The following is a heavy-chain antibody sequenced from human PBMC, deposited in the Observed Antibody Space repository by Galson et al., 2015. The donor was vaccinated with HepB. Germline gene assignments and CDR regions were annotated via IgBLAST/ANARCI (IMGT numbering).Heavy chain of an antibody. Sequence: SVKVSCKASGGTFSSYAISWVRQAPGQGLEWMGGIIPIFGTANYAQKFQGRVTITADESTSTAYMELSSLRSEDTAVYYCARGTPGVTGTTYYFDYWGQGTLVTVSS. CDR1: GGTFSSYA. CDR3: ARGTPGVTGTTYYFDY. V-gene: IGHV1-69*13. CDR2: IIPIFGTA. J-gene: IGHJ4*02. D-gene: IGHD1-7*01.